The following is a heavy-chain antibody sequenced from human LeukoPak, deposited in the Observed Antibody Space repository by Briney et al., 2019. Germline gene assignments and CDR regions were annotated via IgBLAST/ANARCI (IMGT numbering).Heavy chain of an antibody. V-gene: IGHV5-51*01. J-gene: IGHJ4*02. CDR3: ARQTYGDYYFDY. CDR2: ISPGDSET. D-gene: IGHD4-17*01. CDR1: GYRFTSFW. Sequence: GESLKISCKSSGYRFTSFWIGWVRQMPGKGLEWMGVISPGDSETRYSPSFQGQVTTSADKSISTAYLQWSSLKASDTAMYYCARQTYGDYYFDYWGQGTLVTVSS.